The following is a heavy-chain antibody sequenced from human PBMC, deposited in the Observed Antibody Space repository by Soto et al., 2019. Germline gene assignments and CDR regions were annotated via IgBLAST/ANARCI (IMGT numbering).Heavy chain of an antibody. J-gene: IGHJ3*02. CDR3: ARVCSDAFDI. Sequence: GTLRLSGAAAGFNISDYYMSWIRQAPGKGLEWVSYISSNGNTIYDGDSVKGRFTISRENSKNLLYLQMNSLRAEDTDVYYCARVCSDAFDIWGLGTVVTVSS. V-gene: IGHV3-11*01. CDR1: GFNISDYY. CDR2: ISSNGNTI.